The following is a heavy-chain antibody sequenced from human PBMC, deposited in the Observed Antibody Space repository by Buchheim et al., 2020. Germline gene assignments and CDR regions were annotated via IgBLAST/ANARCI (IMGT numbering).Heavy chain of an antibody. D-gene: IGHD2-21*02. CDR3: AGRVTAGTYYYYMDV. Sequence: QVQLVQSGAEVKKPGASVKVSCKASGGTFSSYLISWVRQAPGQGLEWMGGIIPIFGTTNYAQRFQGRLTITAGESTAYMELRGLNSDDTAVYYCAGRVTAGTYYYYMDVWGKGTT. V-gene: IGHV1-69*13. CDR1: GGTFSSYL. CDR2: IIPIFGTT. J-gene: IGHJ6*03.